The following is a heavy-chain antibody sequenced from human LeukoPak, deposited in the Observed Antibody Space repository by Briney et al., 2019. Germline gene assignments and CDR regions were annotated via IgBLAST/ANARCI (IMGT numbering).Heavy chain of an antibody. Sequence: ASVKVSCKASGYTFTAYYIHWVRQAPGQGLEWMGWINPNSGGTNYAQKFQGRVTMTRDTSISTAYMELSRLRSDDTAVYFCARRCDTSSYYTYYFDYRGQGTLVTVSS. J-gene: IGHJ4*02. D-gene: IGHD3-22*01. CDR3: ARRCDTSSYYTYYFDY. CDR2: INPNSGGT. CDR1: GYTFTAYY. V-gene: IGHV1-2*02.